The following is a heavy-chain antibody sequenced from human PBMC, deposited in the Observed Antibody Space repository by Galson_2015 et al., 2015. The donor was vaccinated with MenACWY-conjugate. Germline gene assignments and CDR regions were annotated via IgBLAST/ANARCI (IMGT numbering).Heavy chain of an antibody. CDR3: ARDPQDKAIAAAGTFDY. V-gene: IGHV3-11*06. Sequence: SLRLSCAASGFTFSDYYMSWIRQAPGKGLEWVSYISSSSSYTNYADSVKGRFTISRDNAKNSLYLQMNSLRAEDTAVYYCARDPQDKAIAAAGTFDYWGQGTLVTVSA. J-gene: IGHJ4*02. CDR1: GFTFSDYY. CDR2: ISSSSSYT. D-gene: IGHD6-13*01.